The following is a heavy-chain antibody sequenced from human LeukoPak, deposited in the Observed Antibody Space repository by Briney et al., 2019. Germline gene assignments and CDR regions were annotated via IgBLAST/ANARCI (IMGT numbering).Heavy chain of an antibody. D-gene: IGHD3-10*01. CDR1: GFTFDDYA. V-gene: IGHV3-9*01. CDR3: AKDTNHYYGSGSLKI. J-gene: IGHJ4*02. Sequence: GVSLRLSCAASGFTFDDYAMHWVRQAPGKGLEWVSGISWNSGSIGYADSVKGRFTISRDNAKNSLYLQMNSLRAKDTALYYCAKDTNHYYGSGSLKIWGQGTLVTVSS. CDR2: ISWNSGSI.